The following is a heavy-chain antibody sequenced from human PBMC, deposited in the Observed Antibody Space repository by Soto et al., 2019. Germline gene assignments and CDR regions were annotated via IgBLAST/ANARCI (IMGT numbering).Heavy chain of an antibody. J-gene: IGHJ4*01. Sequence: QVQLQESGPGLVKPSGTLSLTCTVSGGSISNNNWWSWVRQTPEKGLEWIGQIYHSGNTNYNPSLKSRVSMSVDKSKHQFSLKMNSATAADTAVYYCARFLPGFVGENEAFDVWGHGTLVTVSS. CDR2: IYHSGNT. CDR1: GGSISNNNW. D-gene: IGHD3-3*01. CDR3: ARFLPGFVGENEAFDV. V-gene: IGHV4-4*02.